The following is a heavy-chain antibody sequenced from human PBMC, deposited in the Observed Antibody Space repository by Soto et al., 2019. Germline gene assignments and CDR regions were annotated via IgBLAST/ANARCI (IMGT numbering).Heavy chain of an antibody. V-gene: IGHV5-51*01. CDR2: INPGDSDT. Sequence: EVQLVQSGAEVKKPGESLKISCEGSGFSFSKYKIGWVRQMPGKGLEWMGIINPGDSDTRYSPSFQGQVTISADKSISTAYLQWSTLKASDTATYYCATSCGDSYYYYYGMDVWGQGTTVTVSS. J-gene: IGHJ6*02. D-gene: IGHD4-17*01. CDR3: ATSCGDSYYYYYGMDV. CDR1: GFSFSKYK.